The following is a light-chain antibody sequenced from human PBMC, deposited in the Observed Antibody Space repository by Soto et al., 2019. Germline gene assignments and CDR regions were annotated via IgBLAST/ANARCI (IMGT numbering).Light chain of an antibody. CDR2: GAS. V-gene: IGKV3-15*01. Sequence: IDMTQSPATLSVSPVEIATLTCTASQSVSSNLAWYQQKPGQAPRLLMYGASTRATGIPARFRGSGSGTEFTLTISSLQSEDFAVYYCQQYNNWPPWTFGQGTKVDIK. CDR3: QQYNNWPPWT. J-gene: IGKJ1*01. CDR1: QSVSSN.